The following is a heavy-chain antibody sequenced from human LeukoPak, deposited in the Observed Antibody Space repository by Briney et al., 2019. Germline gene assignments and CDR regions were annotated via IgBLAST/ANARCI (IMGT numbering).Heavy chain of an antibody. V-gene: IGHV4-39*01. CDR1: GGSISSSSYY. J-gene: IGHJ4*02. CDR2: IYYSGST. CDR3: ASSTSGSYYRGGYYFDY. Sequence: PSETLSLTCTASGGSISSSSYYWGWIRQPPGKGLEWIGSIYYSGSTYYNPSLKSRVTISVDTSKNQFSLKLSSVTAADTAVYYCASSTSGSYYRGGYYFDYWGQGTLVTVSS. D-gene: IGHD1-26*01.